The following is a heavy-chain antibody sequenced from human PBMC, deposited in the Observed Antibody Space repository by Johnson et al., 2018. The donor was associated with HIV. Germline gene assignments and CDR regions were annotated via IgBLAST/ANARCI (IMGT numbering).Heavy chain of an antibody. Sequence: QVQLVESEGGVVQPGRSLRLSCAASEFTFSNYAMDWVRQAPGKGLEWVALISYNGSHKYYADSVKGRFTISRDTSQNKLYLQMNSLRGEDTAVYYCARERAPYYDFWSGTRNSDAFDIWGQGTMVTVSS. CDR1: EFTFSNYA. D-gene: IGHD3-3*01. V-gene: IGHV3-30*04. J-gene: IGHJ3*02. CDR2: ISYNGSHK. CDR3: ARERAPYYDFWSGTRNSDAFDI.